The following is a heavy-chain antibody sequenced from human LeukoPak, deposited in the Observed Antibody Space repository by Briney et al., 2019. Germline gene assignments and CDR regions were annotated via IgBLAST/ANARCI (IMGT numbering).Heavy chain of an antibody. Sequence: SETLSLTCTVSGGSISSYYWSWIRQPPGKGLEWIGEINHSGSTNYNPSLKSRVTISVDTSKNQFSLKLSSVTAADTAVYYCARVLHDSSGYYFDYWGQGTLVTVSS. J-gene: IGHJ4*02. CDR2: INHSGST. CDR3: ARVLHDSSGYYFDY. D-gene: IGHD3-22*01. V-gene: IGHV4-34*01. CDR1: GGSISSYY.